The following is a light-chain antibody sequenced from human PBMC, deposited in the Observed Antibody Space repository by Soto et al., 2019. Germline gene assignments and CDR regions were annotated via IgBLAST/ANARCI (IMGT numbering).Light chain of an antibody. Sequence: IVFTQSPXXPXXXXXXXSTLSFRASQSVSSYLAWYQQKPGQAPRLLIYGASNRATGIPDRFSGSGSGTDFTLTISRLEPEDFAVYYCQQYGSSGTFGQGTKVDIK. CDR1: QSVSSY. CDR2: GAS. CDR3: QQYGSSGT. V-gene: IGKV3-20*01. J-gene: IGKJ1*01.